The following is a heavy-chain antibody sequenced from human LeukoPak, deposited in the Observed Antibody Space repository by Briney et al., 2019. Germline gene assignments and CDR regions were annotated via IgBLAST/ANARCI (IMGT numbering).Heavy chain of an antibody. J-gene: IGHJ6*02. CDR3: ARDLGSDYYYGMDV. Sequence: KTSETLSPTCAVYGGSFSGYYWSWIRQPPGKGLEWIGEINHSGSTNYNPSLKSRVTISVDTSKNQFSLKLSSVTAADTAVYYCARDLGSDYYYGMDVWGQGTTVTVSS. CDR1: GGSFSGYY. V-gene: IGHV4-34*01. CDR2: INHSGST. D-gene: IGHD1-1*01.